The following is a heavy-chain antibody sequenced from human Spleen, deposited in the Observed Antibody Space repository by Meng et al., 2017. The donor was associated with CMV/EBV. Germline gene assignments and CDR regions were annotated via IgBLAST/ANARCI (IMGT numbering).Heavy chain of an antibody. D-gene: IGHD1-26*01. Sequence: KPSVYAFTTYGSGWVRQAPGQGLEWMGWINAYNGDTNYAQKFQGRATMTTDTSTSTAYLELRSLRSDDTAVYYCARYQIRGPTKVDYWCQGTLVTVS. CDR3: ARYQIRGPTKVDY. V-gene: IGHV1-18*01. J-gene: IGHJ4*02. CDR2: INAYNGDT. CDR1: VYAFTTYG.